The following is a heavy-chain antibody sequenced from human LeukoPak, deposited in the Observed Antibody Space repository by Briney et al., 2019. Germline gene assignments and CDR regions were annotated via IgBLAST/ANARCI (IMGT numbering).Heavy chain of an antibody. D-gene: IGHD5-24*01. Sequence: SETLSLTCTVSGGSISTSTYYWGWIRQPPGKGLEWIGSIYYTGNTFYNPSLKSRLTTSVDTSKNQFSLKLSSVTAADTAIYYCARQPIRDGFFYYFDYWGQGTLVTASS. J-gene: IGHJ4*02. CDR2: IYYTGNT. CDR3: ARQPIRDGFFYYFDY. CDR1: GGSISTSTYY. V-gene: IGHV4-39*01.